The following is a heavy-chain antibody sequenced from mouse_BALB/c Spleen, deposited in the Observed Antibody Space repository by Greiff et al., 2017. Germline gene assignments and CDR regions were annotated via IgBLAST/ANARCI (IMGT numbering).Heavy chain of an antibody. D-gene: IGHD1-1*01. CDR2: ISNGGGST. CDR3: ARLYYYGSSYGYFDV. CDR1: GFTFSSYT. J-gene: IGHJ1*01. Sequence: EVMLVESGGGLVQPGGSLKLSCAASGFTFSSYTMSWVRQTPEKRLEWVAYISNGGGSTYYPDTVKGRFTISRDNAKNTLYLQMSSLKSEDTAMYYCARLYYYGSSYGYFDVWGAGTTVTVSS. V-gene: IGHV5-12-2*01.